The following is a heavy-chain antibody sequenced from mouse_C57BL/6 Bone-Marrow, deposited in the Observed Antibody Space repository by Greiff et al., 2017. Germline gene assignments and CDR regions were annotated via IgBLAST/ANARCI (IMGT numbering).Heavy chain of an antibody. CDR1: GYTLTDYY. CDR2: INPNGGGT. J-gene: IGHJ1*03. V-gene: IGHV1-26*01. CDR3: ARGDSSGYGYFYV. Sequence: VQLQQSGPELVQPGHSVTITCKASGYTLTDYYVNWVKQSHGKSLEWLGDINPNGGGTSYNQKFKGKATLTVDKSSSTAYRELRSLTSEDSAVYYCARGDSSGYGYFYVWGTENTVTVSS. D-gene: IGHD3-2*02.